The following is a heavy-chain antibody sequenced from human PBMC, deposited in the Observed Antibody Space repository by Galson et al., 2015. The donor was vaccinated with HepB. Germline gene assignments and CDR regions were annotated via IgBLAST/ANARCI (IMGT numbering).Heavy chain of an antibody. Sequence: QSGAEVKKPGESLKISRKTSGYSFSKYWIVWVRQMAGKGLESMGIIYPGDLNIKYSPTFEGRVIISADKSTDTAYVEWTSLKTSDSAMYYCARQGGSSGKLDLWGLGTLVTVS. V-gene: IGHV5-51*01. CDR1: GYSFSKYW. CDR2: IYPGDLNI. D-gene: IGHD6-19*01. J-gene: IGHJ4*02. CDR3: ARQGGSSGKLDL.